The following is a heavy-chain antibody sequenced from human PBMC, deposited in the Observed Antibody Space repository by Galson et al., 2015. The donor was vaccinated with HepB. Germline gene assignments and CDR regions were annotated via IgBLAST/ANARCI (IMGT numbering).Heavy chain of an antibody. CDR2: INGDGGST. CDR3: ARDPDSYNWNDMCYFDY. Sequence: SLRLSCAASGFTFSSYWMHWVRQAPGKGLVWVSHINGDGGSTTYADSVKGRFTISRDNAKNTLYLQMNSLRAEDTAVYYCARDPDSYNWNDMCYFDYWGQGTLVTVSS. D-gene: IGHD1-20*01. J-gene: IGHJ4*02. V-gene: IGHV3-74*01. CDR1: GFTFSSYW.